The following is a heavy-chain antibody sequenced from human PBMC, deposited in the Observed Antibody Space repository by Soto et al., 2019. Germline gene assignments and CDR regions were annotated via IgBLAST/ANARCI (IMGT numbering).Heavy chain of an antibody. V-gene: IGHV3-30*18. CDR2: ISYDGSNK. CDR1: GFTFSSYG. Sequence: GGSVRLSCAASGFTFSSYGMHWVRQAPGKGLEWVAVISYDGSNKYYADSVKGRFTISRDNSKNTLYLQMNSLRAEDTAVYYCAKDFRILRFLEWLSPARYGMDVWGQGTTVTVSS. CDR3: AKDFRILRFLEWLSPARYGMDV. J-gene: IGHJ6*02. D-gene: IGHD3-3*01.